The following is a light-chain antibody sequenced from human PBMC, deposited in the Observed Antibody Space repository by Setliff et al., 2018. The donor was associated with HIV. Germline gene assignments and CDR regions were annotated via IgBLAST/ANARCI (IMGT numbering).Light chain of an antibody. CDR2: EVT. CDR1: SCDLGVSNY. J-gene: IGLJ3*02. V-gene: IGLV2-14*01. Sequence: QSALTQPASVSGSPGQSITISCTGTSCDLGVSNYVSWYQQHPGQAPKLMIFEVTLRPPGVPNRFSGSKSGNTASLPISGLQPEDEATYYCSSYKSTTTSVLFGGGTQLTVL. CDR3: SSYKSTTTSVL.